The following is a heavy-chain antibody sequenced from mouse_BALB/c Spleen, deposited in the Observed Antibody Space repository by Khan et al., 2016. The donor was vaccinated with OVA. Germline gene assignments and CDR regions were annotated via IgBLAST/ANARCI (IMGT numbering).Heavy chain of an antibody. D-gene: IGHD2-14*01. CDR2: IHYSGDT. CDR3: AREVPLNLDY. J-gene: IGHJ2*01. CDR1: GYSITSDYS. V-gene: IGHV3-1*02. Sequence: QLEESGPDLVKPSQSLSLTCTVTGYSITSDYSWHWIRQFPGNKLEWMGYIHYSGDTNYNPSLKSRISVARDTSKNQFFLQLNSVTPEDTATYYCAREVPLNLDYWGQGTTLTVSS.